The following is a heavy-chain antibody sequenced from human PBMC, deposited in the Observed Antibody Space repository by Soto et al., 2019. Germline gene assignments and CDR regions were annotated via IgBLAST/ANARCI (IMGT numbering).Heavy chain of an antibody. D-gene: IGHD2-2*01. CDR2: MNPNSGNT. Sequence: QVQLVQSGAEVKKPGASVKVSCKASGYTFTSYDINWVRQATGQGLQGMGWMNPNSGNTGYAQKFQGRVTMTRNTSISTAYMELSSLRSEDTAVYYCERGTTSCYDCGYGMDGWGQGTTVTVSS. J-gene: IGHJ6*02. CDR1: GYTFTSYD. V-gene: IGHV1-8*01. CDR3: ERGTTSCYDCGYGMDG.